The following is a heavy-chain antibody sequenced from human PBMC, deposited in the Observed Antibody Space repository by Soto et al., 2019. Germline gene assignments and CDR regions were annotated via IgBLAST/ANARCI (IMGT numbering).Heavy chain of an antibody. CDR1: GGSISSRGYY. V-gene: IGHV4-39*01. J-gene: IGHJ6*02. CDR2: IYYSGST. Sequence: SETLSLTCTVSGGSISSRGYYWGWIRQPPGKGLEWIGTIYYSGSTYYNPSLKSRVTISADTSKNQFSLNLISVTAADTAVYYCRRSSRYSTDVWGQGITVTVSS. CDR3: RRSSRYSTDV. D-gene: IGHD6-19*01.